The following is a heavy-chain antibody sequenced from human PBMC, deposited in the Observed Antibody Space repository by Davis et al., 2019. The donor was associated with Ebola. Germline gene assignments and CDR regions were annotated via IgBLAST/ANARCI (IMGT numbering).Heavy chain of an antibody. CDR3: ARDISMGGLDY. J-gene: IGHJ4*02. CDR1: EFTFSRHG. V-gene: IGHV3-7*03. CDR2: IKPDGSER. D-gene: IGHD2-15*01. Sequence: PGGSLRLSCAASEFTFSRHGMNWVRQAPGKGLEWVAGIKPDGSERFYVDSVKGRFTISRDNAENSVYLQMTSLRAEDTALYYCARDISMGGLDYWGQGSLVTVSS.